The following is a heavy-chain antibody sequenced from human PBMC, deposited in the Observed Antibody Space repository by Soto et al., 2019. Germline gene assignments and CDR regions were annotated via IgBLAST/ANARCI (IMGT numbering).Heavy chain of an antibody. V-gene: IGHV3-23*01. CDR2: ISGSGQTT. J-gene: IGHJ5*02. CDR1: GFTFSSYS. D-gene: IGHD3-3*01. Sequence: GGSLRLSCAASGFTFSSYSLIWLRQAPGKGLEWVSGISGSGQTTHYRDSVKGRFTISRDNFRNTLYLQVNSLRADDTAVYFCARAKPPRTRKPGDWSGYYIGWFDPWGQGTLVTVSS. CDR3: ARAKPPRTRKPGDWSGYYIGWFDP.